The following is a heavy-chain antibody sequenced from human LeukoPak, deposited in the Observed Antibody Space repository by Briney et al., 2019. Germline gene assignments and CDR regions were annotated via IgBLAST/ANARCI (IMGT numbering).Heavy chain of an antibody. CDR2: IRYDGSNT. CDR1: GFTFSTYG. Sequence: GGSLRLSCAASGFTFSTYGMHWVRQAPGKGLEWVAFIRYDGSNTYYADSVKGRFTISRDNSKNTLYLQMNSLRAEDTAVYYCAKDRSITMITDAFDIWGQGTMVTVSS. CDR3: AKDRSITMITDAFDI. V-gene: IGHV3-30*02. D-gene: IGHD3-22*01. J-gene: IGHJ3*02.